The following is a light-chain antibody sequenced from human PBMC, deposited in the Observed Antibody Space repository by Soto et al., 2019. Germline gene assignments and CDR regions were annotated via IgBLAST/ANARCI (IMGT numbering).Light chain of an antibody. Sequence: EILLTQSPATLSLSPGERATLSCRASQSVSSYLAWYQQKPGQAPRLLIYDASNRATGIPARFSGSGSGTDFTLTISSLDPEDFAVYYCQQRSNWPPTFGQGTKVDI. CDR1: QSVSSY. J-gene: IGKJ1*01. CDR2: DAS. V-gene: IGKV3-11*01. CDR3: QQRSNWPPT.